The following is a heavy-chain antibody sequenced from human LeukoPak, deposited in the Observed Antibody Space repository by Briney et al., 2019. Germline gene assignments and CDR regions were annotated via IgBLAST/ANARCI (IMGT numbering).Heavy chain of an antibody. CDR3: AREPQGPPYYYYGMDV. J-gene: IGHJ6*02. CDR2: IYTSGST. Sequence: PSQTLSLTCTVSGGSISRGSYYWSWIRQPAGKGLEWIGRIYTSGSTNYNPSLKSRVTISVDTSKTQFSLQLSSVTAADTAVYYCAREPQGPPYYYYGMDVWGQGTTVTVSS. V-gene: IGHV4-61*02. CDR1: GGSISRGSYY. D-gene: IGHD3-16*01.